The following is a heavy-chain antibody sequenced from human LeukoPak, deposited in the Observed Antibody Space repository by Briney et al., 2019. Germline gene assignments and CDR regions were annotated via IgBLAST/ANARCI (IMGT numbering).Heavy chain of an antibody. V-gene: IGHV4-4*07. D-gene: IGHD3-3*01. J-gene: IGHJ6*03. Sequence: SETLSLTCTVSGGSISSYYWSWIRQPAGKGLEWIGRIYTSGSTNYNPSPKSRVTMSVDTSKNQFSLKLSSVTAADTAVYYCARESTYYDFWSGTYYYYMDVWGKGTTVTVSS. CDR3: ARESTYYDFWSGTYYYYMDV. CDR1: GGSISSYY. CDR2: IYTSGST.